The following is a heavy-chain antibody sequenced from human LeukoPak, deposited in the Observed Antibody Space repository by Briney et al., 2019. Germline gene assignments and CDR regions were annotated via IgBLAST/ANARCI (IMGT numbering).Heavy chain of an antibody. D-gene: IGHD3-22*01. J-gene: IGHJ3*02. V-gene: IGHV4-4*07. CDR2: IYTSGST. CDR1: GDSISSYY. Sequence: ASETLSLTCTVSGDSISSYYWSWIRQPAGKGLEWIGRIYTSGSTNYKPSLKSRVTMSVDTSRNQFSLKLNSVTAADTAVYYCARDNPPAWYYDSSGYGPNDAFDIWGQGTLVTVSS. CDR3: ARDNPPAWYYDSSGYGPNDAFDI.